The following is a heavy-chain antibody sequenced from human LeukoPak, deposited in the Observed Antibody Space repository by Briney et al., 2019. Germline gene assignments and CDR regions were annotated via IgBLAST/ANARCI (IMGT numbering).Heavy chain of an antibody. D-gene: IGHD6-19*01. CDR2: IWSDAYKK. CDR1: GFTFSHYG. CDR3: ARDDRPGSGWRPLDL. Sequence: PGGSLRLSCAASGFTFSHYGMHWVRQAPGKGLEWMAVIWSDAYKKFYTDSVKGRFTISRDNSKNTLDLQMSSLRAEDTAVYYCARDDRPGSGWRPLDLWGQGILVTVSS. V-gene: IGHV3-33*01. J-gene: IGHJ5*02.